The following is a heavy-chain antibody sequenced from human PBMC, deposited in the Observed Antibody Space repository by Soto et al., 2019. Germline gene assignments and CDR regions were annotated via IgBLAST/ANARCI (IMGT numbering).Heavy chain of an antibody. V-gene: IGHV4-59*01. CDR3: ARGAADTAMVDS. CDR1: GGSIRSYY. J-gene: IGHJ4*02. D-gene: IGHD5-18*01. CDR2: IFYSGST. Sequence: SETLSLTCTVSGGSIRSYYWTWIRQPPGKGLEWLGYIFYSGSTFYNPSLKSRVTISIHTSKSQFSLQLTSVTAADTALYYCARGAADTAMVDSWGQGTLVTVSS.